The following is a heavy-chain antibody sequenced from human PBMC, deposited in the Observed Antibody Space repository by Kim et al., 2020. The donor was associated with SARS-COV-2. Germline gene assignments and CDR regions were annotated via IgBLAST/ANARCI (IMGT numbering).Heavy chain of an antibody. CDR3: AKNQAAGIIWYFDL. CDR1: GFTFDDYT. V-gene: IGHV3-43*01. J-gene: IGHJ2*01. D-gene: IGHD6-13*01. CDR2: ISWDGGST. Sequence: GGSLRLSCAASGFTFDDYTMHWVRQAPGKGLEWVSLISWDGGSTYYADSVKGRFTISRDNSKNSLYLQMNSLRTEDTALYYCAKNQAAGIIWYFDLWGRGTLVTVSS.